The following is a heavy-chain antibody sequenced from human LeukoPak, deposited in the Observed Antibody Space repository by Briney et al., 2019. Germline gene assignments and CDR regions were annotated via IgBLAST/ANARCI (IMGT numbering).Heavy chain of an antibody. V-gene: IGHV1-46*01. CDR3: ARPMSYDILTGYYAIDY. Sequence: ASVKVSCTASGYTFTSYYMHWVRQAPGQGLEWMGIINPSGGSTSYAQKFQGRVTMTRDTSTSTVYMELSSLRSEDTAVYYCARPMSYDILTGYYAIDYWGQGTLVTVSS. CDR2: INPSGGST. CDR1: GYTFTSYY. D-gene: IGHD3-9*01. J-gene: IGHJ4*02.